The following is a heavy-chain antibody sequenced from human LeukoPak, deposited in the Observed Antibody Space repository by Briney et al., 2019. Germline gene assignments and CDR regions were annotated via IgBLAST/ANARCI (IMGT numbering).Heavy chain of an antibody. V-gene: IGHV3-23*01. CDR2: FSVSSGNT. D-gene: IGHD1-26*01. CDR3: VKRPEVGGTTGKYFDH. J-gene: IGHJ4*02. CDR1: GFTFRNYA. Sequence: GGSLRPSCAASGFTFRNYAMGWVRLAPGKGLEWVSTFSVSSGNTYYADSVRGRFTISRDTSKNTPYLQMSSLRADDTAVYYCVKRPEVGGTTGKYFDHWGQGTPVTVSA.